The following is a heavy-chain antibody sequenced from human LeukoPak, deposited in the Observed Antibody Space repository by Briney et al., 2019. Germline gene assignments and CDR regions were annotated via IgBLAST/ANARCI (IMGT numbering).Heavy chain of an antibody. Sequence: ASVKVSCKVSGYTLTELSMHWVRQAPGKGLEWMGGFDPEDGETIYAQKFQGRVTMTEDTSTDTAYMELSSLRSEDTAVYYCARTGNEQQLVRGPFDYWGQGTLVTVSS. J-gene: IGHJ4*02. V-gene: IGHV1-24*01. CDR3: ARTGNEQQLVRGPFDY. CDR1: GYTLTELS. CDR2: FDPEDGET. D-gene: IGHD6-13*01.